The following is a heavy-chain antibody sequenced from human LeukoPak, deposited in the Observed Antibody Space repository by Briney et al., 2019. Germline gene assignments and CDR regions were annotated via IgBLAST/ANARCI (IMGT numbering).Heavy chain of an antibody. V-gene: IGHV4-39*01. CDR3: ARRPAIYTAMVSYYFDY. CDR1: GFTFSTYA. Sequence: GSLRLSCAASGFTFSTYAMNWVRQPPGKGLEWIGIIYYSGSAYQNPSLKSRVTISVDTSKNQFSLKLSSVTAADTAVYYCARRPAIYTAMVSYYFDYWGQGTLVTVSS. D-gene: IGHD5-18*01. CDR2: IYYSGSA. J-gene: IGHJ4*02.